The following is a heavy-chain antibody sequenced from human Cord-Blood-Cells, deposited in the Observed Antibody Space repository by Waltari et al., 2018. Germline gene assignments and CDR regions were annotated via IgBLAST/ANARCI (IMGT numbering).Heavy chain of an antibody. CDR3: ARGKDDILTGNAFNI. CDR1: GGSFSGYY. Sequence: QVQLQQWGAGLLKPSETLSLTCAVYGGSFSGYYWSWLLQPPGKGLEWIGEINHSGSTNYNPSLKSRVTISVDTSKNQFSLKLSSVTAADTAVYYCARGKDDILTGNAFNIWGQGTMVTDSS. D-gene: IGHD3-9*01. CDR2: INHSGST. J-gene: IGHJ3*02. V-gene: IGHV4-34*01.